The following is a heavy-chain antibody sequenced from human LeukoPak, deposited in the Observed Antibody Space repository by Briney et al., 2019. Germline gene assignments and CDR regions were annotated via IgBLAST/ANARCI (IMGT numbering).Heavy chain of an antibody. J-gene: IGHJ4*02. CDR3: AITPTYYYDSSGLRGDY. CDR1: GYTFTRYG. Sequence: ASVKVSCKASGYTFTRYGISWVRQAPGQGLEWLGLISAYNGNTNYAQKLQGRVTMTTDTSTSTAYMELRSLRSDDTAVYYCAITPTYYYDSSGLRGDYWGQGTLVTVSS. CDR2: ISAYNGNT. D-gene: IGHD3-22*01. V-gene: IGHV1-18*01.